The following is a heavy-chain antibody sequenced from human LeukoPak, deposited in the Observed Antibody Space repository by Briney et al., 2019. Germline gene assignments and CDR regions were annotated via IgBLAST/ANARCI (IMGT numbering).Heavy chain of an antibody. CDR3: ARHRAEMATITDDAFDI. J-gene: IGHJ3*02. CDR1: GSAICTYS. Sequence: SETLSLTCTVSGSAICTYSWSWIRQPPGKGLEWVGCIYTTGSTPYNPSLKSRVTMSRDTSKNQFSLRLSSVTAADTAVFYCARHRAEMATITDDAFDIWGQGTTVTVSS. CDR2: IYTTGST. D-gene: IGHD5-24*01. V-gene: IGHV4-4*09.